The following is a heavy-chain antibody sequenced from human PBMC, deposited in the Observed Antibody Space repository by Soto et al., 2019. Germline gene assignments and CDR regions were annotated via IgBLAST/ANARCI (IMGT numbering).Heavy chain of an antibody. CDR2: ISYDGSNK. CDR1: GFTFSSYA. J-gene: IGHJ6*02. CDR3: ARVLPGIAVAGSGMDV. D-gene: IGHD6-19*01. V-gene: IGHV3-30-3*01. Sequence: GGSLRLSCAASGFTFSSYAMHWVRQAPGKGLEWVAVISYDGSNKYYADSVKGRFTISRDNSKNTLYLQMNSLRAEDTAVYYCARVLPGIAVAGSGMDVWGQGTTVTVSS.